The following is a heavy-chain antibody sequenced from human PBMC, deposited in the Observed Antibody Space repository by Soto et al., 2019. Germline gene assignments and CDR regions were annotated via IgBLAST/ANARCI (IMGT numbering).Heavy chain of an antibody. V-gene: IGHV3-30*18. CDR3: AKDLRIAVAGTLDY. Sequence: GGSLRLSCAASGFTFSSYGMHWVRQAPGKGLEWVAVISYDGSNKYYADSVKGRFTLSRDNSKNTLYLQMNSLRAEDTAVYYCAKDLRIAVAGTLDYWGQGTLVTVSS. D-gene: IGHD6-19*01. CDR2: ISYDGSNK. J-gene: IGHJ4*02. CDR1: GFTFSSYG.